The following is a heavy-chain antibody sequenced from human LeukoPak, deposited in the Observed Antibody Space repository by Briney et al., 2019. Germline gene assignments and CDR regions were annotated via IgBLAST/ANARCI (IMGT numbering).Heavy chain of an antibody. Sequence: GGSLRLSCAASGFTFSSYWMSWVRQAPGKGLEWVANIKQDGSEKYYVDSVKGRFTISRDNAKNSLYLQMNSLRAEDTAVYYCARGGANLYGDYDDYWGQGTLVTVSS. CDR2: IKQDGSEK. J-gene: IGHJ4*02. CDR3: ARGGANLYGDYDDY. CDR1: GFTFSSYW. D-gene: IGHD4-17*01. V-gene: IGHV3-7*01.